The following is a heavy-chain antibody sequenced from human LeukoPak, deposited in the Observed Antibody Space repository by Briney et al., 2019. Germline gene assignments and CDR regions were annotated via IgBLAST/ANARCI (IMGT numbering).Heavy chain of an antibody. CDR3: ARNGYNFDY. CDR2: ISYDGSKK. D-gene: IGHD5-24*01. Sequence: GRSLRLSCAASGFMFSSHGMHWVRQAPGKGLEWVAVISYDGSKKYYADSVKGRFTISRDNSKNTLYLQMNSLRAEDTAVYYCARNGYNFDYWGQGTLVTVSS. CDR1: GFMFSSHG. V-gene: IGHV3-30*03. J-gene: IGHJ4*02.